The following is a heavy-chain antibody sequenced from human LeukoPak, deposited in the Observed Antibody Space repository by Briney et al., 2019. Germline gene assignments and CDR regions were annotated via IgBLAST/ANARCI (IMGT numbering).Heavy chain of an antibody. CDR2: INPNSGGT. Sequence: KVSCKASGYTFTGYYMHWVRQAPGQGLEWMGWINPNSGGTNYAQKFQGWVTMTRDTSISTAYMELSRLRSDDTAVYYCARGEVVPAAMGFMDYYYYGMDVWGQGTTVTVSS. D-gene: IGHD2-2*01. CDR1: GYTFTGYY. CDR3: ARGEVVPAAMGFMDYYYYGMDV. J-gene: IGHJ6*02. V-gene: IGHV1-2*04.